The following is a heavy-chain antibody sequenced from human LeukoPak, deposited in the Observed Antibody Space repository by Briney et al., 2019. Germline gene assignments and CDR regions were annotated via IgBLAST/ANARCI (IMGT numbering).Heavy chain of an antibody. V-gene: IGHV1-2*02. J-gene: IGHJ4*02. CDR1: GYTFTVYY. Sequence: ASVKVSCKASGYTFTVYYMHWVRQAPGQGLEWMGWLNPKRGGTNYAQTFQGRVTMTRDTSITTAYMELSRLTSDDTAVYYCARDNGMGYYGGSGYFDYWGQGTLVTVSS. CDR3: ARDNGMGYYGGSGYFDY. CDR2: LNPKRGGT. D-gene: IGHD1-26*01.